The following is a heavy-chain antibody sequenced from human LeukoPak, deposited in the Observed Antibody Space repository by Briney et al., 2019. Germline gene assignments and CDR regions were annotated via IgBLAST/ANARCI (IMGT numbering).Heavy chain of an antibody. J-gene: IGHJ3*02. V-gene: IGHV1-2*02. CDR1: GYTFTGYY. Sequence: ASVKVSCKASGYTFTGYYMHWVRQAPGQGLEWMGWINPNSGGTNYAQKFQGRVTMTRDTSISTAYMELSRLRSDDPAVYYCAREMATILGRAFDIWGQGTMVTVSS. D-gene: IGHD5-24*01. CDR3: AREMATILGRAFDI. CDR2: INPNSGGT.